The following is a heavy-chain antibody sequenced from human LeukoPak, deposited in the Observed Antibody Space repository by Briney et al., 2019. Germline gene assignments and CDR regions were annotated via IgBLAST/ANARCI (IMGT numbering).Heavy chain of an antibody. Sequence: ASVKVSCKASGYTFTNNFMHWVRQAPGRGLEWMGIINPSGGRTIYAQKFQGRLTMTRDTSTSTVYMEVSSLRSEDTAVYYCASGFCTNGVCYTGADYWGQGTLVTVSS. CDR3: ASGFCTNGVCYTGADY. J-gene: IGHJ4*02. V-gene: IGHV1-46*01. D-gene: IGHD2-8*01. CDR2: INPSGGRT. CDR1: GYTFTNNF.